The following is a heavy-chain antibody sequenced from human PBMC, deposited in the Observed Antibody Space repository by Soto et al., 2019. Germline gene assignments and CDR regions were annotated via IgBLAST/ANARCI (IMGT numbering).Heavy chain of an antibody. CDR3: ARVEVGAPVY. D-gene: IGHD1-26*01. Sequence: ASVKVSCKASGYTFTGYYIHWVRQAPGQGLEWMGWINPISAGTHYAQRFQGRVTMTRDTSTNAAYMELNRLKSDDTAVYYCARVEVGAPVYWGQGTLVTVSS. J-gene: IGHJ4*02. CDR2: INPISAGT. CDR1: GYTFTGYY. V-gene: IGHV1-2*02.